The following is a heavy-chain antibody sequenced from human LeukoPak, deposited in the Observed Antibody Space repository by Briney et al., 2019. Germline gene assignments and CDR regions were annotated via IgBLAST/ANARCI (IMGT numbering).Heavy chain of an antibody. CDR1: GFTFSSYA. CDR3: ASIFWGYCSSTNCYVDY. Sequence: GVSVRLSCAASGFTFSSYAMHWVRQAPGEGLEWVAVISYDGSIKHYTDSVKGRFTISRDNSKNTLYLQMSSLRAEDTAVYYCASIFWGYCSSTNCYVDYWGQGTLVFVSS. V-gene: IGHV3-30-3*01. D-gene: IGHD2-2*01. CDR2: ISYDGSIK. J-gene: IGHJ4*02.